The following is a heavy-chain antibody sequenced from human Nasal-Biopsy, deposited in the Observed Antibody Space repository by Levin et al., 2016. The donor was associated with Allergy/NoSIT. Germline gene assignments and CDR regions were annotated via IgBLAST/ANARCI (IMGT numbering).Heavy chain of an antibody. CDR3: VKLSTLTRVSGRYFEK. J-gene: IGHJ4*02. Sequence: GGSLRLSCAASGFNLRSYGIHWVRQAPGKGLEWVTDISYDGNEKYYAESVKGRFIVSRDNSKSMVYLQMDSLRPEDTAVYFCVKLSTLTRVSGRYFEKWGQGALVTVSS. CDR2: ISYDGNEK. V-gene: IGHV3-30*18. CDR1: GFNLRSYG. D-gene: IGHD5/OR15-5a*01.